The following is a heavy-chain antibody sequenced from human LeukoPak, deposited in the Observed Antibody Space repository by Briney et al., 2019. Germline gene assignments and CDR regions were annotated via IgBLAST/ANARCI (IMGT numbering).Heavy chain of an antibody. J-gene: IGHJ3*02. Sequence: AGGSLRLSCAASGFTFSSYAMHWVRQAPGKGLEWVAVISYDGSNKYYADSVKGRFTISRDNSKNTLYLQMNSLRAEDTAVYYCAGCPKGAAGKTKTDDAFDIWGQGTMVTVSS. CDR1: GFTFSSYA. V-gene: IGHV3-30-3*01. D-gene: IGHD6-13*01. CDR2: ISYDGSNK. CDR3: AGCPKGAAGKTKTDDAFDI.